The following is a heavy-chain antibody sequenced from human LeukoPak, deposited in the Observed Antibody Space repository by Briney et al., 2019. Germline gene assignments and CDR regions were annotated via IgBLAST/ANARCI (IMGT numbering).Heavy chain of an antibody. CDR2: ISGSGGST. V-gene: IGHV3-23*01. D-gene: IGHD3-3*01. J-gene: IGHJ4*02. Sequence: GGSLRLFCAASGFTFSSYAMSWVRQAPGKGLEWVSAISGSGGSTYYADSVKGRFTISRDNSKNTLYLQMNSLRAEDTAVYYCAKDRPIFGVVKGNDYWGQGTLVTVSS. CDR1: GFTFSSYA. CDR3: AKDRPIFGVVKGNDY.